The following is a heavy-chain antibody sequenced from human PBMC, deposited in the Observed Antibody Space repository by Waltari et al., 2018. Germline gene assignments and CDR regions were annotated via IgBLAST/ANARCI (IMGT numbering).Heavy chain of an antibody. V-gene: IGHV4-59*01. Sequence: QVQLQESGPGLVKPSETLSLTCTVSGGSISSYYWSWIRQPPGKGLEWIGYIYYSGSTNYNPSLKSRVTISVDTSKNQFSLKLSSVTAADTAVYYCARNPDEAATPPYFDYWGQGTLVTVSS. CDR1: GGSISSYY. J-gene: IGHJ4*02. CDR2: IYYSGST. CDR3: ARNPDEAATPPYFDY. D-gene: IGHD2-15*01.